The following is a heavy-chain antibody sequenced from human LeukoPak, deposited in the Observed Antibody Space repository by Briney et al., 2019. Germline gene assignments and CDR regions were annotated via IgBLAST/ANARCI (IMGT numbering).Heavy chain of an antibody. CDR2: MNPNSGNT. CDR1: GYTFSGYY. CDR3: ARDTGSSPGDY. D-gene: IGHD1-26*01. Sequence: ASVKVSCKTSGYTFSGYYIHWARQATGQGLEWMGWMNPNSGNTGYAQKFQGRVTMTRNTSISTAYMELSSLRSEDTAVYYCARDTGSSPGDYWGQGTLVTVSS. V-gene: IGHV1-8*02. J-gene: IGHJ4*02.